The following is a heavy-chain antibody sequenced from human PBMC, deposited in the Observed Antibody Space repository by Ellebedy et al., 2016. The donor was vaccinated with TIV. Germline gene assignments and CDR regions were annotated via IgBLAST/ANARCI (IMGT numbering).Heavy chain of an antibody. D-gene: IGHD5-12*01. CDR3: VRVATDAFDM. Sequence: GESLKISCAASEFTFNTYGMHWVRQATGKGLEWVSAIDTAGDTYYPGSVKGRFTISRENAKNSLYLQMNSLRAGDTAVYYCVRVATDAFDMWGQGTMVTVSS. J-gene: IGHJ3*02. V-gene: IGHV3-13*04. CDR2: IDTAGDT. CDR1: EFTFNTYG.